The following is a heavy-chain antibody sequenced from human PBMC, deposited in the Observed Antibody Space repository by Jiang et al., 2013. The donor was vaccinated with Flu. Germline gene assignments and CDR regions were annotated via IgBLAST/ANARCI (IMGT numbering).Heavy chain of an antibody. D-gene: IGHD6-13*01. Sequence: GPGLVKPSETLSLTCAVSGYSISSGYYWGWIRQPPGKGLEWIGKIYHSGSTYYNSSLKSRVTISVDTSKNQFSLKLRSVTAADTAVYYCAKRASAATDYFDYWGQGTLVTVSS. CDR1: GYSISSGYY. CDR3: AKRASAATDYFDY. CDR2: IYHSGST. V-gene: IGHV4-38-2*01. J-gene: IGHJ4*02.